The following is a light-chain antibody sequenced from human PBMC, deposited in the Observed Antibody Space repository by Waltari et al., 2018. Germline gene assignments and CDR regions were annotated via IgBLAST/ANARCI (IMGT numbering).Light chain of an antibody. CDR2: YAS. CDR1: QGISNH. Sequence: DIQLTQSPSFLSASVGARVTVACRASQGISNHLAWYQQKPGKAPKVLIYYASTLQIGVPSRFSGSAVGTEFTLTISGLQPDDSATYYCQHLHDYPLSFGGGTKVEIK. V-gene: IGKV1-9*01. CDR3: QHLHDYPLS. J-gene: IGKJ4*01.